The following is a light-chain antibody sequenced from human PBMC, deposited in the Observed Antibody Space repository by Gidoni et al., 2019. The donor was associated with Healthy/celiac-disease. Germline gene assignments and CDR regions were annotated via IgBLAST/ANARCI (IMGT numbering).Light chain of an antibody. V-gene: IGKV1-39*01. CDR1: QSISSY. J-gene: IGKJ4*01. Sequence: DIQTTQSPSPLAASVGDRVTITCRASQSISSYLNWYQQKPGKAPKLLVYAASSLPSGVPSKFSGSGSGTDFTLTISSLQPEDFATYFCQPGYSTPLTFGGGTKVEIK. CDR3: QPGYSTPLT. CDR2: AAS.